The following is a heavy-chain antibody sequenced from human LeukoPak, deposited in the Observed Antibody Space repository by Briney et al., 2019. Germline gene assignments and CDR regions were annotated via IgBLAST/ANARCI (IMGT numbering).Heavy chain of an antibody. CDR3: AGGTSSVYYYYGMDV. CDR2: ISYDGSNK. CDR1: RFTFSSYA. J-gene: IGHJ6*02. Sequence: GGSLRLSCAASRFTFSSYAMHWVSQAQGKGLEWVAVISYDGSNKYYADSVKGRFTISRDNSKNTLYLQMNSLRAEDTAVYYCAGGTSSVYYYYGMDVWGQGTTVTVSS. D-gene: IGHD6-6*01. V-gene: IGHV3-30-3*01.